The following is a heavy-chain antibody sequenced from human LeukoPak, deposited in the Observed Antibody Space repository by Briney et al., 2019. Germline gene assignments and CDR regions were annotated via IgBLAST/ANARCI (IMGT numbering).Heavy chain of an antibody. CDR2: IYTSGST. CDR3: ARDMSHQH. Sequence: SETLSLTCTVSGGSISSYYWSWLRKPAGKGLEWIGRIYTSGSTNYNPSLKSRVTISVDKSKNQFSLKLSSVTAADTAVYYCARDMSHQHWGQGTLVTVSS. D-gene: IGHD3-16*01. V-gene: IGHV4-4*07. CDR1: GGSISSYY. J-gene: IGHJ1*01.